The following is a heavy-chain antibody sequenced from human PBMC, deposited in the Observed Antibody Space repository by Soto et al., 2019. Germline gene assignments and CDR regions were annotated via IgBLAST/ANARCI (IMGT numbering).Heavy chain of an antibody. CDR1: GYNFAGYW. CDR3: ARGGVSTRTFDY. Sequence: SLKISCQGSGYNFAGYWIAWVRQMPGKGLELMGIIYPSDSDTRYRPSFQGQVTSSADKSISSAYLQWSSLRASDTAMYYCARGGVSTRTFDYWGQGTPVTVSS. J-gene: IGHJ4*02. D-gene: IGHD3-3*01. V-gene: IGHV5-51*01. CDR2: IYPSDSDT.